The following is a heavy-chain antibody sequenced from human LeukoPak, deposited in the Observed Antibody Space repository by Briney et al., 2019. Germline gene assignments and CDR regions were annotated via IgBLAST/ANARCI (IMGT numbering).Heavy chain of an antibody. J-gene: IGHJ4*02. Sequence: SETLSLTCTVSGGSISSYYWSWIRQPPGKGLEWIGSIYYSGRTYYNSSLKSRVTISVDTSKNQFSLKLRSVTAADTAVYYCARVEYSSSCDYWGQGILVTVSS. D-gene: IGHD6-6*01. CDR1: GGSISSYY. CDR3: ARVEYSSSCDY. CDR2: IYYSGRT. V-gene: IGHV4-59*12.